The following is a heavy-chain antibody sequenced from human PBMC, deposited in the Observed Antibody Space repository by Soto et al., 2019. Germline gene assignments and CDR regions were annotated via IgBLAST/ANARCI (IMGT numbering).Heavy chain of an antibody. CDR2: IYYSGST. CDR1: GGSISSGDYY. J-gene: IGHJ6*02. D-gene: IGHD2-15*01. Sequence: QVQLQESGPGLVKPSQTLSLTCTVSGGSISSGDYYWSWIRQPPGKGLEWIGYIYYSGSTYYNPSLKSRVTLSVDTSKNQFSLKLSSVTAADTAVYYCARDGVVVAATPPYYYYGMDVWGQGTTVTVSS. CDR3: ARDGVVVAATPPYYYYGMDV. V-gene: IGHV4-30-4*01.